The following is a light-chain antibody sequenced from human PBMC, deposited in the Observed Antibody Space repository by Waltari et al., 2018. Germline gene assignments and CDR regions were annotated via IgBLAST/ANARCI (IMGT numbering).Light chain of an antibody. CDR3: QNHERLPAT. CDR2: AAS. V-gene: IGKV3-20*01. Sequence: EIVLTQSPGTLSLSPGERATLSCRASQSIGKYLVWYPQKPGQAPRLLIYAASSRATGVPDRFSGSGAGTDFSLTISRLEPEDFAVYYCQNHERLPATFGQGTKVEIK. CDR1: QSIGKY. J-gene: IGKJ1*01.